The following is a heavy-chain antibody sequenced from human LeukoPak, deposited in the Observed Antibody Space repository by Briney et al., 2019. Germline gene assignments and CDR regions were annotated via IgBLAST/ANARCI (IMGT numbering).Heavy chain of an antibody. CDR3: ARDLRGWSAWGH. Sequence: PGGSLRLSCAASGFTVSSDYMSWVRQAPGKGLEWVSTIYSDGITNYSDSVKGRFTISRDNSKNMLYLQMNIWRAEDTAVYFCARDLRGWSAWGHWGQGTLVTVSS. V-gene: IGHV3-66*01. CDR2: IYSDGIT. D-gene: IGHD6-19*01. J-gene: IGHJ4*02. CDR1: GFTVSSDY.